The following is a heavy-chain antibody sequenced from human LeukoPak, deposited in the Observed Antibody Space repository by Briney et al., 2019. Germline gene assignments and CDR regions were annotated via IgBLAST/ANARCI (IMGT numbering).Heavy chain of an antibody. J-gene: IGHJ4*02. CDR3: ATHSPYYDILTGYSLDY. CDR2: ISGSGGST. Sequence: PGGSLRLSCAASGFTFSSYAMSWVRQAPGKGLEWVSAISGSGGSTYYADSVKGRFTISRDNSKNTLYLQMNSLRAEDTAVYYCATHSPYYDILTGYSLDYWGQATLVTVSS. CDR1: GFTFSSYA. D-gene: IGHD3-9*01. V-gene: IGHV3-23*01.